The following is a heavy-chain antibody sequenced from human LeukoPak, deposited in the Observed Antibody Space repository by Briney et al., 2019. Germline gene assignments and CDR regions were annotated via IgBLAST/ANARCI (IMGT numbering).Heavy chain of an antibody. J-gene: IGHJ4*02. Sequence: GSLSLAFAASGFTFDYYAMHWVRQAPGKGLDWVSLISWEGQTTYYADSVRGRFSIPRDNNKNSLFLEMNSLTTDDTGFYYCTRDTDFGSPTNYFDHWGQGTLVSVSS. V-gene: IGHV3-43*01. CDR3: TRDTDFGSPTNYFDH. CDR1: GFTFDYYA. D-gene: IGHD3-10*01. CDR2: ISWEGQTT.